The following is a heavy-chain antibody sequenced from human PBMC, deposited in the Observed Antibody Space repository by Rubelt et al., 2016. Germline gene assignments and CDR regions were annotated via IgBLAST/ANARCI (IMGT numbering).Heavy chain of an antibody. CDR3: ARADSSSWSDAFDI. V-gene: IGHV4-34*01. D-gene: IGHD6-13*01. J-gene: IGHJ3*02. CDR2: HSGST. Sequence: HSGSTNYNPSLKSRVTISVDTSKNQFSLKLSSVTAADTAVYYCARADSSSWSDAFDIWGQGTMVTVSS.